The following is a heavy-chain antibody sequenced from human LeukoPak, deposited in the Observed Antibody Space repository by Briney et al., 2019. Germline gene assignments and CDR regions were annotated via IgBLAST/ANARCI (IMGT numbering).Heavy chain of an antibody. CDR3: TSVNVKDLLAAQYHGFYFDY. CDR1: GFTFSAYA. D-gene: IGHD3-9*01. CDR2: ISGSGCGT. V-gene: IGHV3-23*01. Sequence: GGSLRLSCAVSGFTFSAYAMNWVRQAPGKGLEWVSGISGSGCGTFYADSVKGRFPLPRDNSKTTLYLEMNSLRAEDTALYYYTSVNVKDLLAAQYHGFYFDYWGQGTLVTVSS. J-gene: IGHJ4*02.